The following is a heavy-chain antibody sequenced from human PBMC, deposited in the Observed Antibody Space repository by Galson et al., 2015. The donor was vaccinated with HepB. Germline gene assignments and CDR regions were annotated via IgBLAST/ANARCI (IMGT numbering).Heavy chain of an antibody. CDR3: ARDLYDSSGYYLGNDAFDI. V-gene: IGHV1-18*01. Sequence: SVKVSCKASGYTFTSYGISWVRQAPGQGLEWMGWISAYNGNTNYAQKLQGRVTMTTDTSTSTAYMELRSLRSDDTAVYYCARDLYDSSGYYLGNDAFDIWGQGTMVTVSS. D-gene: IGHD3-22*01. CDR1: GYTFTSYG. J-gene: IGHJ3*02. CDR2: ISAYNGNT.